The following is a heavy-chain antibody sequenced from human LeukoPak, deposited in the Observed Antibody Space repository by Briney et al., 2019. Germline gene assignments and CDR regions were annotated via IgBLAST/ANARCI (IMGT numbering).Heavy chain of an antibody. Sequence: ASVKVSCKASGGTFSSYAISWVRQAPGQGLEWMGRIIPILGIANYAQKFQGRVTITADESTSTAYMELSSLRSEDTAVYYCARAGSGSYSVEDYWGQGTLVTVSS. CDR3: ARAGSGSYSVEDY. D-gene: IGHD1-26*01. J-gene: IGHJ4*02. V-gene: IGHV1-69*04. CDR1: GGTFSSYA. CDR2: IIPILGIA.